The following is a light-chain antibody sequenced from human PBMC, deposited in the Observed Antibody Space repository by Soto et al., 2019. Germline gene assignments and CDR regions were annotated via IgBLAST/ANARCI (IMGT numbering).Light chain of an antibody. CDR1: ENVRTF. J-gene: IGKJ1*01. CDR3: PQHSHWPRRT. V-gene: IGKV3-11*01. Sequence: EFAFTQSPATLSLYTGERATLSCRASENVRTFVDWYQQKPGQATRLLIYGASNRATGIPARFSGSGSGIDFTLAISNLEPEDFAVYYCPQHSHWPRRTFGQGTKV. CDR2: GAS.